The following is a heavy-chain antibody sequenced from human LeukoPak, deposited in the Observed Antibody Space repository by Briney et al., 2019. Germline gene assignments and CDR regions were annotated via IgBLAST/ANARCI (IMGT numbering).Heavy chain of an antibody. CDR1: GFTFNTYI. CDR2: IRNSTNAI. Sequence: PGGSLRLSCAASGFTFNTYIMNWVRQAPGKGLVWVSYIRNSTNAIYYADSVRGRFTISRDNAKNSLYLQMNSLRAEDTAVYYCARAGGHRNGGYDYWGQGTLVTVSS. J-gene: IGHJ4*02. CDR3: ARAGGHRNGGYDY. D-gene: IGHD5-12*01. V-gene: IGHV3-48*04.